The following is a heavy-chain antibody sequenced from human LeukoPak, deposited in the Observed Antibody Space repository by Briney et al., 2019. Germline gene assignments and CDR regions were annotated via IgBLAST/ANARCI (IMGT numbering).Heavy chain of an antibody. CDR2: IIPIFDTA. D-gene: IGHD2-2*02. Sequence: ASVKVSCKASGGTFSNYAISWVRQAPGQGLEWMGGIIPIFDTADYAQKFQGRLTITADESTSTAYMELSSLRAEDTAVYYCARVTGGRYCSTTSCYMRGWFDPWGQGTLVTVSS. CDR1: GGTFSNYA. CDR3: ARVTGGRYCSTTSCYMRGWFDP. J-gene: IGHJ5*02. V-gene: IGHV1-69*13.